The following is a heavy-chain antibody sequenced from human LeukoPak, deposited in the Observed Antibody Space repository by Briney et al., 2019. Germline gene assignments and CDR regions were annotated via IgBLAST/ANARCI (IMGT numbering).Heavy chain of an antibody. CDR2: IYYSGST. V-gene: IGHV4-59*08. CDR1: GGYISSYY. CDR3: ARQASIRLGEPPYYYGMDV. Sequence: PSETLSLTCTVSGGYISSYYWSWIRQPPGKGLEWIGYIYYSGSTNYNPSLKSRVTISVDTSKNQFSLKLSSVTAADTAVYYCARQASIRLGEPPYYYGMDVWGQGTTVTVSS. J-gene: IGHJ6*02. D-gene: IGHD3-16*01.